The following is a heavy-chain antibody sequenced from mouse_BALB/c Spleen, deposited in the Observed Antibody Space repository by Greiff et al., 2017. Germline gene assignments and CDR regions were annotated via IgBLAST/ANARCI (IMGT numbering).Heavy chain of an antibody. Sequence: QVQLQQSGPELVKPGASVKISCKASGYAFSSSWMNWVKQRPGQGLEWIGRIYPGDGDTNYNGKFKGKATLTADKSSSTAYMQLSSLTSVDSAVYFCARYGKKDYFDYWGQGTTRTVSS. D-gene: IGHD2-1*01. J-gene: IGHJ2*01. CDR3: ARYGKKDYFDY. CDR2: IYPGDGDT. CDR1: GYAFSSSW. V-gene: IGHV1-82*01.